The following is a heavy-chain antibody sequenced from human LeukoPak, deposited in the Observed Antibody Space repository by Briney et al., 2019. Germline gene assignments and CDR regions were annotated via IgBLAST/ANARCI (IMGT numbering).Heavy chain of an antibody. CDR2: IYYSGST. CDR1: GGSISSSSYY. Sequence: PSETLSLTCTVSGGSISSSSYYWGWIRQPPGKGLEWIGSIYYSGSTYYNPSLKSRVTISIDTSKNQFSLKLSSVTAADTAVYYCARAYSSGVLYFDYWGQGTLVTVSS. D-gene: IGHD6-19*01. CDR3: ARAYSSGVLYFDY. V-gene: IGHV4-39*07. J-gene: IGHJ4*02.